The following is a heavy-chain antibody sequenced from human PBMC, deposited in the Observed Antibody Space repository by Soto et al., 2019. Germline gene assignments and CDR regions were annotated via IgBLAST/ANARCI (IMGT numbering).Heavy chain of an antibody. D-gene: IGHD2-15*01. CDR3: TTDLWRIAVVVGSTGYFNP. CDR1: GCKFGDLG. Sequence: ASGCKFGDLGRSRIIQATGKGLDWVGRIKSKSDGGTTEYAAPVRGRFTISRDDSKNTLYLQMNSLKTEDTAVYYCTTDLWRIAVVVGSTGYFNPWGQGTPVTVSS. CDR2: IKSKSDGGTT. V-gene: IGHV3-15*01. J-gene: IGHJ5*02.